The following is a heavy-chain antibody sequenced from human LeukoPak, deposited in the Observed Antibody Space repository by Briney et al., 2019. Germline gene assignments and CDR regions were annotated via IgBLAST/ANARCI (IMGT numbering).Heavy chain of an antibody. V-gene: IGHV3-7*01. CDR2: IKEDGSEK. CDR3: ARAGSGRFED. J-gene: IGHJ4*02. D-gene: IGHD6-19*01. CDR1: GFTFSSYW. Sequence: PGGSLRLSCAASGFTFSSYWMTWVRQAPGKGLEWVANIKEDGSEKYHVDSLKGRFTTSRDNAKNSLYLQMNSLRVEDTAMYYCARAGSGRFEDWGQGTLVTVSS.